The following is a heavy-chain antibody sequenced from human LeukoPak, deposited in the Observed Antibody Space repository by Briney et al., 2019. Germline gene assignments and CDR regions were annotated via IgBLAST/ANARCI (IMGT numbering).Heavy chain of an antibody. Sequence: SVKVSCTASGGTFSSYAISWVRQAPGQGLEWMGRIIPILGIANYAQKFQGRVTITADKSTSTDYMELSSLRSEDTAVYYCASQVVVTSRGAFDIWGQGTMVTVSS. D-gene: IGHD2-21*02. CDR2: IIPILGIA. V-gene: IGHV1-69*04. J-gene: IGHJ3*02. CDR1: GGTFSSYA. CDR3: ASQVVVTSRGAFDI.